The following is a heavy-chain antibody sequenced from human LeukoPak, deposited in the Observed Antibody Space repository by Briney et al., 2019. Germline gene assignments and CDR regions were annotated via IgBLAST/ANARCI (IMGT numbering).Heavy chain of an antibody. CDR2: IYHSGST. V-gene: IGHV4-4*02. D-gene: IGHD4-17*01. CDR1: GGSISSSKW. Sequence: ASETLSLTCAVSGGSISSSKWWSWVRQPPGKGLEWIGEIYHSGSTNYNPSLKSRVTMSLDTSKNQFSLKLSSLTAADTAVYFCARGLTTWTTGPGYWGQGTLVTVSS. J-gene: IGHJ4*02. CDR3: ARGLTTWTTGPGY.